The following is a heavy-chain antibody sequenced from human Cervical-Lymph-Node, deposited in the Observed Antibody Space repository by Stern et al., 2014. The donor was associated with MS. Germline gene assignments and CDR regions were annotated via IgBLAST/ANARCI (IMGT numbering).Heavy chain of an antibody. D-gene: IGHD4-17*01. CDR3: ARDRGLTTVTDYWYFDL. Sequence: VQLVESGAEVKKPGSSVKVSCKASGGTFSSYAISWVRQAPGQGLEWMGGIIPICGTANYAQKFQGRVTITADKSTSTAYMELSSLRSEDTAVYYCARDRGLTTVTDYWYFDLWGRGTLVTVSS. CDR2: IIPICGTA. CDR1: GGTFSSYA. V-gene: IGHV1-69*06. J-gene: IGHJ2*01.